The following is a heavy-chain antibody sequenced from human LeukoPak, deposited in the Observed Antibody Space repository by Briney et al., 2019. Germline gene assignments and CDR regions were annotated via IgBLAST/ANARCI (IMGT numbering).Heavy chain of an antibody. Sequence: GATVKISCKTSGYTFTDYYMHWVQQAPGKGLEWMGRVDPEDGETVYAEKFQGRVTITADTSTDTAYMELSSLTSEDTAVYYCAAGSRPVDYSSSSNWGQGTLVTVSS. D-gene: IGHD6-6*01. CDR3: AAGSRPVDYSSSSN. CDR2: VDPEDGET. V-gene: IGHV1-69-2*01. CDR1: GYTFTDYY. J-gene: IGHJ4*02.